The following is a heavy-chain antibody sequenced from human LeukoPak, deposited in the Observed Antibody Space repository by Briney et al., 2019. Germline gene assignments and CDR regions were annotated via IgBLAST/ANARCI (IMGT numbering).Heavy chain of an antibody. CDR2: IIPFLDVT. J-gene: IGHJ2*01. CDR1: GVTFSNYG. CDR3: ASAAVIWYFDL. V-gene: IGHV1-69*04. Sequence: GSSVKVSCKASGVTFSNYGFSWVRQAPGQGLEWMGGIIPFLDVTTYAQKFQDRVTISADKSTNTVYMEINSLKSEDTAVYFCASAAVIWYFDLWGRGSLVTVSS. D-gene: IGHD6-25*01.